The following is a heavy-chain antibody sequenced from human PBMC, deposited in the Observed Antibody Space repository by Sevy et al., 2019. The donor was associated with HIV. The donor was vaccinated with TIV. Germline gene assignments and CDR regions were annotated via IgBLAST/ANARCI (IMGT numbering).Heavy chain of an antibody. J-gene: IGHJ5*02. V-gene: IGHV4-59*01. D-gene: IGHD3-3*01. CDR1: GGSISSYY. CDR3: ARELFLEWSPGWFDP. CDR2: IYYSGST. Sequence: SETLSLTCTVSGGSISSYYWSWIRQPPGKGLEWIGYIYYSGSTNYNPSLKSRVTISVDTSKNQFSLKLSSVTAADTAVYYCARELFLEWSPGWFDPWGQGTLVTVSS.